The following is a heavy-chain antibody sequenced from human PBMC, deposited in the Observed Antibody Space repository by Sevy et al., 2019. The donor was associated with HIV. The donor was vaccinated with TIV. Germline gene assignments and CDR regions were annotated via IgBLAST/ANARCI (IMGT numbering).Heavy chain of an antibody. J-gene: IGHJ4*02. V-gene: IGHV3-7*01. CDR3: AQERLGRFDS. D-gene: IGHD1-26*01. CDR1: GFTFSAYW. CDR2: VEPDGGNK. Sequence: GGSLRLSCAASGFTFSAYWMNWVRQAPGKGLEWVANVEPDGGNKHYVDSVEGRFTISRDNAKNSLYLEMNSMRVKGTAVYHRAQERLGRFDSWGQGTLVTVSS.